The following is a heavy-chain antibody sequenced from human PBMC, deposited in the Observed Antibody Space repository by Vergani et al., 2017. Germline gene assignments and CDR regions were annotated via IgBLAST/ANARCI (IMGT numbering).Heavy chain of an antibody. CDR2: ISGFGTST. D-gene: IGHD4-23*01. CDR1: GFTFSAHV. J-gene: IGHJ4*02. Sequence: EVQLLESGGGLVQPGGSLRLSCAASGFTFSAHVMSWVRQAPGKGLEWVSGISGFGTSTYEAASVKGRFTSSRDNSGNILYLQMNSLRAENTAGYYCAKGLFRSTFLTPFDVWGQGTLVTVT. V-gene: IGHV3-23*01. CDR3: AKGLFRSTFLTPFDV.